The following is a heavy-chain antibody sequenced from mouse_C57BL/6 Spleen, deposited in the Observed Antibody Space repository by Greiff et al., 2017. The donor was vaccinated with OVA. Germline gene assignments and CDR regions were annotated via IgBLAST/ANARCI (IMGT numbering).Heavy chain of an antibody. V-gene: IGHV1-39*01. CDR3: ASITTVVAPYAMDY. D-gene: IGHD1-1*01. CDR2: INPNYGTT. Sequence: EVQLQESGPELVKPGASVKISCKASGYSFTDYNMNWVKQSNGKSLEWIGVINPNYGTTSYNQKFKGKATLTVDKSSSTAYMQLNSLTSEDSAVYYCASITTVVAPYAMDYWGQGTSVTVSS. J-gene: IGHJ4*01. CDR1: GYSFTDYN.